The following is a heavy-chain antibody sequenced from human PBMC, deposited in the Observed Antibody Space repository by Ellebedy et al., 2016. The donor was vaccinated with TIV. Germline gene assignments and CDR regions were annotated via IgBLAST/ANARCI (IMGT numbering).Heavy chain of an antibody. CDR2: ISAYNGNT. CDR3: ARDEKDPPDCSGGSCPTINYGMDV. CDR1: GGTFSSYA. V-gene: IGHV1-18*01. J-gene: IGHJ6*02. D-gene: IGHD2-15*01. Sequence: AASVKVSCKASGGTFSSYAISWVRQAPGQGLEWMGWISAYNGNTNYAQKLQGRVTMTTDTSTSTAYMELRSLRSDDTAVYYCARDEKDPPDCSGGSCPTINYGMDVWGQGTTVTVSS.